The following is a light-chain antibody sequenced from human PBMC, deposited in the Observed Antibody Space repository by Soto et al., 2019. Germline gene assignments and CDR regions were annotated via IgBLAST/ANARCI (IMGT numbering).Light chain of an antibody. J-gene: IGKJ2*01. Sequence: ILLAQSPATLSLSPGERATLSCKASQDVSIFLAWYQQKPGQAPRLLIHDASNRATGVPARFSGSGSGRDFTLPITRLEPEDFAVYYCQPRSTWRYTFGQGTQL. V-gene: IGKV3-11*02. CDR3: QPRSTWRYT. CDR1: QDVSIF. CDR2: DAS.